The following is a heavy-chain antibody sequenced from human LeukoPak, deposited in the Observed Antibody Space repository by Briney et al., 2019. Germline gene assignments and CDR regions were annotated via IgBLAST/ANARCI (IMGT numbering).Heavy chain of an antibody. J-gene: IGHJ4*02. CDR1: GFTFSDYY. Sequence: PGGSLRLSCAASGFTFSDYYMSWIRQAPGKGLEWVSYISSSGSTIYYADSVKGRFTISRDNAKNSLYLQMNSLRAEDTAVYYCAKQDRIVVVPAAIDYWGQGTLVTVSS. D-gene: IGHD2-2*01. V-gene: IGHV3-11*01. CDR3: AKQDRIVVVPAAIDY. CDR2: ISSSGSTI.